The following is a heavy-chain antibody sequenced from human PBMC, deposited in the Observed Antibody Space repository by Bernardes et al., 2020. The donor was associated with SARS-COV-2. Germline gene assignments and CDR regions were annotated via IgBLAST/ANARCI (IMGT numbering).Heavy chain of an antibody. V-gene: IGHV4-59*12. Sequence: WASLRLTCTVSGGSIRAYYWSWFRQPPGKGLEWIGYLYYTGCTNYNPSLQTRVTISVDMSKNQLSLKLTSVTAADTAVYHCARDNWTPDYGGQGSLFTVST. CDR1: GGSIRAYY. D-gene: IGHD1-20*01. CDR3: ARDNWTPDY. CDR2: LYYTGCT. J-gene: IGHJ4*02.